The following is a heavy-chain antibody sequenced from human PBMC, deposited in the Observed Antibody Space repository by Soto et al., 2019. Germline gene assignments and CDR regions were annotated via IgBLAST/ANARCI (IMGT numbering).Heavy chain of an antibody. J-gene: IGHJ6*02. Sequence: ASVKVSCKASGYTFTSSAMHWVRQAPGQRHEWMGWINAGNGNTKYSQKFQGRVTITRDTSASTAYMELSSLRSEDPAGYYCVRDGRIVLKGGRYYSYGMHFSDQAPT. V-gene: IGHV1-3*01. CDR3: VRDGRIVLKGGRYYSYGMHF. CDR2: INAGNGNT. D-gene: IGHD2-15*01. CDR1: GYTFTSSA.